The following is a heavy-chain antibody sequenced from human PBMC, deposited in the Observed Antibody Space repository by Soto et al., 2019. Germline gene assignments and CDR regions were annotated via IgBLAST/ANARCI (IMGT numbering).Heavy chain of an antibody. V-gene: IGHV3-9*01. Sequence: GGSLRLSCAASGFTFDDYAMHWVRQAPGKGLEWVSGISWNSGSIGYADSVKGRFTISRDNAKNSLYLQMNSLRAEDTALYYCAKGGGFGELLSYMDVWGKGTTVTVSS. CDR1: GFTFDDYA. CDR2: ISWNSGSI. D-gene: IGHD3-10*01. CDR3: AKGGGFGELLSYMDV. J-gene: IGHJ6*03.